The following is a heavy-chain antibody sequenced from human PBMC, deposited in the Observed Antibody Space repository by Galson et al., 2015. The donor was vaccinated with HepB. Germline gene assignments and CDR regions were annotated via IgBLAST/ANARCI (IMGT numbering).Heavy chain of an antibody. CDR2: ISSSGSTI. D-gene: IGHD6-19*01. CDR3: ARVGETAVAGSFDY. V-gene: IGHV3-48*03. CDR1: GFTFSSYE. J-gene: IGHJ4*02. Sequence: SLRLSCAASGFTFSSYEMNWVRQAPGKGLEWVSYISSSGSTIFYRDSVKGRFTISRDNAKNSLYLHMNSLRAEDTAVYYCARVGETAVAGSFDYWGQGTLVTVSS.